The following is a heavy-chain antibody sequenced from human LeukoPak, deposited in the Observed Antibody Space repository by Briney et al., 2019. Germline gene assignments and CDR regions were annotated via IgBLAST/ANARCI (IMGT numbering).Heavy chain of an antibody. Sequence: PSETLSLTCAVYGGSFSGYYWSWIRQPPGKGLEWIGEINHSGSTYYNPSLKSRVTISVDTSKNQFSLKLSSVTAADTAVYYCASSGIAVAGLDYWGQGTLVTVSS. J-gene: IGHJ4*02. D-gene: IGHD6-19*01. CDR1: GGSFSGYY. CDR2: INHSGST. CDR3: ASSGIAVAGLDY. V-gene: IGHV4-34*01.